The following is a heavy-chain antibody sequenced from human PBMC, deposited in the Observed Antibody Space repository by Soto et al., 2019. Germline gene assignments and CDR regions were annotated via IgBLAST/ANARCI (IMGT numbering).Heavy chain of an antibody. V-gene: IGHV1-69*13. D-gene: IGHD3-16*02. Sequence: SLKVSCKASEGTSSSYAISWVRQAPGQGLEWMGGIIPIFGTANYAQKCQGRVTITADESTSTAYMELSSLRSEDTAVYYCATLPFPDYIWGSYRGDAFDIWGQGTMVTVSS. CDR1: EGTSSSYA. J-gene: IGHJ3*02. CDR2: IIPIFGTA. CDR3: ATLPFPDYIWGSYRGDAFDI.